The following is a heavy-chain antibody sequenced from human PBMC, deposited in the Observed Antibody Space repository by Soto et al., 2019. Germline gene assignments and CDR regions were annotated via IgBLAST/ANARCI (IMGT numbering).Heavy chain of an antibody. V-gene: IGHV4-39*01. J-gene: IGHJ4*02. CDR1: GGSISSSSYY. CDR2: IYYSGST. Sequence: SETLSLTCTVSGGSISSSSYYWGWIRQPPGKGLEWIGSIYYSGSTYYNPSLKSRVTISVDTSKNQFSLKLSSVTAADTAVYYCATLVGASVYYFDYWGQGTLVTVSS. CDR3: ATLVGASVYYFDY. D-gene: IGHD1-26*01.